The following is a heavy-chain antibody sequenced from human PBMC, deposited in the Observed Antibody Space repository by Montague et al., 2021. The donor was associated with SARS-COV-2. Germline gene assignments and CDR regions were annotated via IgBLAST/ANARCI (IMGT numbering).Heavy chain of an antibody. Sequence: SLRLSCAASGFTFSSYAMHWVRQAPGKGLEWVAVISYDGSNKYCADSVKGRFTISRDNSKNTLYLQMNSLRAEDTAVYYCARGGSVLLWFGELFAWGQGTLVTVSS. J-gene: IGHJ5*02. CDR2: ISYDGSNK. V-gene: IGHV3-30*04. CDR1: GFTFSSYA. CDR3: ARGGSVLLWFGELFA. D-gene: IGHD3-10*01.